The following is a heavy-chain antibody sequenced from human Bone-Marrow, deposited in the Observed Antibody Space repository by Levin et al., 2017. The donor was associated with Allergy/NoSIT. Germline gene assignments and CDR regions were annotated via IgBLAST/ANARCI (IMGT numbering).Heavy chain of an antibody. V-gene: IGHV3-30*18. CDR1: GFSFSNYD. Sequence: PGGSLRLSCAGSGFSFSNYDMHWVRQAPGKGLEWVSVISFDGIKIYYADSVKGRFIISRDESENMLYLQMNILRDEDTAVYYCAKDFLGDGGIEPSYYMDVWGKGTTVTVSS. CDR3: AKDFLGDGGIEPSYYMDV. D-gene: IGHD4-23*01. CDR2: ISFDGIKI. J-gene: IGHJ6*03.